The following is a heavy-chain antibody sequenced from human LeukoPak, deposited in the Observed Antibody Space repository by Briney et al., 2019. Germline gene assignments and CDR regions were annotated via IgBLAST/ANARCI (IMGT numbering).Heavy chain of an antibody. J-gene: IGHJ4*02. D-gene: IGHD4-17*01. V-gene: IGHV3-48*02. CDR2: ISSSSSMI. CDR1: GFTFSSYS. Sequence: GGSLRLSCAASGFTFSSYSMNWVRQAPGKGLEWVSYISSSSSMIYHADSVKGRFTISRDNAKNSLYLQMKSLRDEDTAIYYCARDYGDLPARVPYFDYWGQGTLVTVSS. CDR3: ARDYGDLPARVPYFDY.